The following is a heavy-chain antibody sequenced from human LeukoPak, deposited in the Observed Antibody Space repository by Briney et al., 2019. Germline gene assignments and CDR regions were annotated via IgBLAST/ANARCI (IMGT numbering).Heavy chain of an antibody. V-gene: IGHV1-18*01. CDR3: ARAGGPERITMVRGANTGGYYFDY. CDR1: GYTFTSYG. CDR2: ISAYNGNT. J-gene: IGHJ4*02. Sequence: ASVKVSCKASGYTFTSYGISWVRQAPGQGLEWMGWISAYNGNTSYAQKFQGRVTMTRDTSTSTVYMELSSLRSEDTAVYYCARAGGPERITMVRGANTGGYYFDYWGQGTLVTVSS. D-gene: IGHD3-10*01.